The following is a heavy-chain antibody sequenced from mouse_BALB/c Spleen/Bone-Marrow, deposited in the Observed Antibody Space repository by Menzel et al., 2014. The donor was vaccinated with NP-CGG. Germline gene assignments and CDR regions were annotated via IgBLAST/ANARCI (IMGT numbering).Heavy chain of an antibody. CDR3: TRGGNWEDFDY. V-gene: IGHV5-17*02. J-gene: IGHJ2*01. Sequence: EVKLQESGGGLVQPGGSRKLSCAASGFTFSSFGMHWVRQAPEKGLEWVAYISSGSSTIFYADTVKGRFTISRDNPKNTLFLQMTSLRSGDTAIYYCTRGGNWEDFDYWGQGTTLTVSS. D-gene: IGHD4-1*01. CDR1: GFTFSSFG. CDR2: ISSGSSTI.